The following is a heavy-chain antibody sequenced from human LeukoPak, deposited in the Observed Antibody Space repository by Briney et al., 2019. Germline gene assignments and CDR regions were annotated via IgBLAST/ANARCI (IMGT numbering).Heavy chain of an antibody. J-gene: IGHJ4*02. D-gene: IGHD3-22*01. Sequence: PGGSLRLSCAASGFTFITYAMTWVRRAPGKGLEWVSVISGSGGRTHYADSVKGRLTISRDNSKNTLYLQMNSLRAEDTAVYYCAKGFRNYYDSSGYYPFDYWGQGTLVTVSS. CDR2: ISGSGGRT. V-gene: IGHV3-23*01. CDR3: AKGFRNYYDSSGYYPFDY. CDR1: GFTFITYA.